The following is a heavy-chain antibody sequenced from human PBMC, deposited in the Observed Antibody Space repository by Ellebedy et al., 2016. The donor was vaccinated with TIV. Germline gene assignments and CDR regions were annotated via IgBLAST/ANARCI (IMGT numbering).Heavy chain of an antibody. Sequence: MPSETLSLTCAVSGGSITDGTYGWGWTRQPPGRGLEWIWSIYYGGSTYYNPSLKSRVTISVDTSNNQFSLKMTSVTAADTAVYYCAKCASVTYYKGYFHHWGQGTLVTVSP. CDR2: IYYGGST. J-gene: IGHJ1*01. CDR1: GGSITDGTYG. D-gene: IGHD3-10*01. V-gene: IGHV4-39*01. CDR3: AKCASVTYYKGYFHH.